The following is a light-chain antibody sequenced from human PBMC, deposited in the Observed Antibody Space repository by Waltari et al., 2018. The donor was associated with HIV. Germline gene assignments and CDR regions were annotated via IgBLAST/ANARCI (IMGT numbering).Light chain of an antibody. J-gene: IGLJ2*01. CDR3: AAWDDSLSGPHVV. CDR2: RNN. Sequence: QSVLTQPPSASGTPGQRVTISCSGSSSTIGSNYVSWYQQLPGTAPKLLIYRNNQRPSGVPDRFSGSKSGTSASLAISGLRSEDEADYYCAAWDDSLSGPHVVFGGGTKLTVL. V-gene: IGLV1-47*01. CDR1: SSTIGSNY.